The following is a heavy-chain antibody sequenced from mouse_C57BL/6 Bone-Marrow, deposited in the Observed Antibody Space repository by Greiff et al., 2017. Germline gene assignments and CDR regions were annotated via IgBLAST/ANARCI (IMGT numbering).Heavy chain of an antibody. CDR2: IYPGDGDT. D-gene: IGHD2-13*01. CDR1: GYAFSSSW. J-gene: IGHJ2*01. V-gene: IGHV1-82*01. CDR3: AGCGGEGVYFDY. Sequence: VQLVESGPELVKPGASVKISCKASGYAFSSSWMNWVKQRPGKGLEWIGRIYPGDGDTNYNGKFKGKATLTADKSSSTAYMQLNSLTSEDSAVFFCAGCGGEGVYFDYWGQGTPLTVSA.